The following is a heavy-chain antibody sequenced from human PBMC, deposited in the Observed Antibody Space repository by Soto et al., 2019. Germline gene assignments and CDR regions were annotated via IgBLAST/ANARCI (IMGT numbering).Heavy chain of an antibody. J-gene: IGHJ3*02. V-gene: IGHV3-43D*04. CDR2: ISWDGGST. Sequence: GGSLRLSCAASGFTFDDYAMHWVRQAPGKGLEWVSLISWDGGSTYYADSVKGRFTISRDNSKNSLYLQMNSLRAEDTALYYCAKDNSSGWYTAFDIWGQGAMVTVSS. D-gene: IGHD6-19*01. CDR3: AKDNSSGWYTAFDI. CDR1: GFTFDDYA.